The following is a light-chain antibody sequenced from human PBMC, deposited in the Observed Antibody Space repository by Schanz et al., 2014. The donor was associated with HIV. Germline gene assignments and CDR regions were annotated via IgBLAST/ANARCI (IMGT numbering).Light chain of an antibody. CDR2: DVN. V-gene: IGLV2-14*03. CDR1: NSDLGALNY. CDR3: SSHAGRNSVVV. J-gene: IGLJ2*01. Sequence: QSALTQPASVSGSPGQSIAISCTGTNSDLGALNYAPRYQQHPDKAPQLIIYDVNNRPSGVSNRFSGSKSGNTASLTISGLQAEDEADYYCSSHAGRNSVVVFGGGTKVTVL.